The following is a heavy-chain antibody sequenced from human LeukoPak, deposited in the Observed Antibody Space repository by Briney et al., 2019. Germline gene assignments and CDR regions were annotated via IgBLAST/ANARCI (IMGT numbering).Heavy chain of an antibody. J-gene: IGHJ4*02. V-gene: IGHV3-30*02. CDR1: GFSFSSYG. Sequence: GGSLRLSCAASGFSFSSYGMHWVRRAPGKGLEWVAFIRYDGSNKYYADSVKGRFTISRDNSKNTLYLQMNSLRAEDTAVYYCAKHYSGSYWGGFDYWGQGTLVTVSS. CDR2: IRYDGSNK. D-gene: IGHD1-26*01. CDR3: AKHYSGSYWGGFDY.